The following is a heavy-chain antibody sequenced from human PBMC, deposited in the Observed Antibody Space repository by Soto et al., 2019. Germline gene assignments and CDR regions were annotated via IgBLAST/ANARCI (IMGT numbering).Heavy chain of an antibody. CDR1: GFTFSSYG. Sequence: LRLSCAASGFTFSSYGMHWVRQAPGKGLEWVAVISYDGSNKYYADSVKGRFTISRDNSKNTLYLQMTSLRAEDTAIYYCVKTRGTVAASFDYWGQGTLVTVSS. CDR2: ISYDGSNK. CDR3: VKTRGTVAASFDY. V-gene: IGHV3-30*18. J-gene: IGHJ4*02. D-gene: IGHD6-19*01.